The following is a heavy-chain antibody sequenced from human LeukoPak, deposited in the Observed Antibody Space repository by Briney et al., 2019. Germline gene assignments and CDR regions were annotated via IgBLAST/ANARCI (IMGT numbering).Heavy chain of an antibody. D-gene: IGHD6-19*01. V-gene: IGHV1-18*01. Sequence: WASVKVSCKASGYTFTSYGISWVRQAPGQGLEWMGWISAYNGNTNYAQKLQGRVTMTTDTSTSTAYMELRSLRSDDTAVYYCAKDLAKTEAVAEDYWGQGTLVTVS. CDR1: GYTFTSYG. CDR3: AKDLAKTEAVAEDY. CDR2: ISAYNGNT. J-gene: IGHJ4*02.